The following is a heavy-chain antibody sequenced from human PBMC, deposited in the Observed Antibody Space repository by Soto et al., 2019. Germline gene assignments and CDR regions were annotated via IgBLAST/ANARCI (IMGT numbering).Heavy chain of an antibody. Sequence: SETLSLTCAVYGGSFSGYYWSWIRQPPGKGMEWIGEINHSGSTNYNPSLKSRVTISVDTSKNQFSLKLSSVTAADTAGYYCARSVVVGAPSLVPGGMKCWGRRNTVTVSS. J-gene: IGHJ6*02. D-gene: IGHD2-15*01. CDR2: INHSGST. CDR1: GGSFSGYY. V-gene: IGHV4-34*01. CDR3: ARSVVVGAPSLVPGGMKC.